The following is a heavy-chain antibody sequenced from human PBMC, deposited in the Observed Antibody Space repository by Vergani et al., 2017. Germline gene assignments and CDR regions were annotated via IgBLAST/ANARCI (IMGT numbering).Heavy chain of an antibody. CDR1: GFTFISYA. J-gene: IGHJ4*02. V-gene: IGHV3-23*01. CDR2: ISGSGGST. D-gene: IGHD6-19*01. CDR3: AKDLPSGGFDY. Sequence: ELQLLDPGGGLVQPGGSLRLSCAASGFTFISYAMSWARQAPGKGLEWVSAISGSGGSTYNADSVKGRFTISRDNSKNTLYLQMNSLRAEDTAAFYCAKDLPSGGFDYWGQGTLVTVSS.